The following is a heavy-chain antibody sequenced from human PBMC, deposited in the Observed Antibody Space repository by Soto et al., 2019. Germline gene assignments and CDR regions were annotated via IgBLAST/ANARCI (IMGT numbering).Heavy chain of an antibody. CDR2: ISYDGSNK. V-gene: IGHV3-30-3*01. D-gene: IGHD6-6*01. J-gene: IGHJ6*02. CDR1: GFTFSSYA. CDR3: AREGGSSSDYYYYGMDV. Sequence: PGGSLRLSCAASGFTFSSYAMHWVRQAPGKGLEWVAVISYDGSNKYYADSVKGRFTISRDNSKNTLYLQMNSLRAEDTAVYYCAREGGSSSDYYYYGMDVWGQGTTVTVSS.